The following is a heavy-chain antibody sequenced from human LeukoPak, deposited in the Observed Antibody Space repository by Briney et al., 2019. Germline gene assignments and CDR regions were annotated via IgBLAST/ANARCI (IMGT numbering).Heavy chain of an antibody. D-gene: IGHD2-2*01. Sequence: SQTLSLTCAISGDSVSSNTVAWNWIRQSPSRGLEWLGRTYYRSKWYNDYAVFVKSRITINPDTSKNQFSLQLNSVTPEDTAVYYCARGRYCTSISCYNWFDPWGQGTLVTVSS. CDR1: GDSVSSNTVA. CDR2: TYYRSKWYN. CDR3: ARGRYCTSISCYNWFDP. J-gene: IGHJ5*02. V-gene: IGHV6-1*01.